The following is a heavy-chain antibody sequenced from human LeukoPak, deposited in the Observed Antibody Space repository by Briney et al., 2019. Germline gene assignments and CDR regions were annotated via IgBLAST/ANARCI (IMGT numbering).Heavy chain of an antibody. CDR2: MNPNSGNT. J-gene: IGHJ3*02. CDR1: GYTFTSYD. D-gene: IGHD3-10*01. V-gene: IGHV1-8*01. CDR3: ARGAYYYAWREAFDI. Sequence: ASVKVSCKASGYTFTSYDINWVRQATGQGLEWMGWMNPNSGNTGYAQKFQGRVTMTRNTSISTAYMELSSLRSEDTAVCYCARGAYYYAWREAFDIWGQGTMVTVSS.